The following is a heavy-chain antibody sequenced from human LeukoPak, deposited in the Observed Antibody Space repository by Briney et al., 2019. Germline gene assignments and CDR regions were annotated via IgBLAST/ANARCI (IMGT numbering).Heavy chain of an antibody. CDR1: GGTFSSYA. V-gene: IGHV1-69*13. Sequence: SVKVSCKASGGTFSSYAISWVRQAPGQGLEWMGGIIPIFGTANYAQKFQGRVTITADESTSTAYMELSSLRSEDTAVYYCTLPGGYYDSSGYYYVAGFDYWGQGTLVTVSS. CDR3: TLPGGYYDSSGYYYVAGFDY. CDR2: IIPIFGTA. J-gene: IGHJ4*02. D-gene: IGHD3-22*01.